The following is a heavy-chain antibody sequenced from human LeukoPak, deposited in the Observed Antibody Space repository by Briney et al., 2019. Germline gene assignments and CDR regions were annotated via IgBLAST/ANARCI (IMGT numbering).Heavy chain of an antibody. D-gene: IGHD6-6*01. CDR2: IGAYNGNT. Sequence: ASVKVSCKASGYTFTSYGISWVRQAPGQGLEWMGWIGAYNGNTDYAQKLQGRVTMTTDTSTSTAYMELRSLRSDDTAVYYCASLMSSAARLTLYYYYYMDVWGKGTTVTVSS. CDR3: ASLMSSAARLTLYYYYYMDV. J-gene: IGHJ6*03. V-gene: IGHV1-18*01. CDR1: GYTFTSYG.